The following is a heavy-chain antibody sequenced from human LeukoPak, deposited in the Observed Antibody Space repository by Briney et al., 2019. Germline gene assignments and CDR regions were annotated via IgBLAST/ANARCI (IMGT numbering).Heavy chain of an antibody. J-gene: IGHJ4*02. Sequence: GGSLRLSCAASGFIFSDYAMHWVRQAPGKGLEYVSSIKSNGGRTYYADSVKGRFTISRDNSKNTLNLQMGRLRAEDMAVYYCSRGLGGSFDYWGQGILVTVSS. V-gene: IGHV3-64*02. CDR1: GFIFSDYA. CDR3: SRGLGGSFDY. CDR2: IKSNGGRT. D-gene: IGHD1-26*01.